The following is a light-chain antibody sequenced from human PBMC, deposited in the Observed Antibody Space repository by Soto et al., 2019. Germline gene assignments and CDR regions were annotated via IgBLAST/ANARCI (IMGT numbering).Light chain of an antibody. J-gene: IGKJ2*01. CDR3: QQYYNWPPYT. CDR1: ETVRSN. Sequence: IVMTQSPATLSVSPGERATLSCRASETVRSNVAWFQQKPGQAPRLLIFGASTRATGIPTRFTGSGSGTEFTLTIDSLQFEDFAVYYCQQYYNWPPYTFGQGTKVDIK. CDR2: GAS. V-gene: IGKV3-15*01.